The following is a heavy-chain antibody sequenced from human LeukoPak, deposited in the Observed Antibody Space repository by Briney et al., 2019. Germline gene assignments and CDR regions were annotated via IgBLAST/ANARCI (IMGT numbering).Heavy chain of an antibody. CDR1: GVSITSSSYD. CDR2: IYYSGNT. CDR3: ARLTSGTHPNFDY. Sequence: SETLSLTCTVSGVSITSSSYDWGWIRQPPGKGLEWIGSIYYSGNTYYNPSLKSRVTISVDTSKNQFSLRLSSVTAADTAVYYCARLTSGTHPNFDYWGQGTLVTVSS. D-gene: IGHD3-10*01. V-gene: IGHV4-39*01. J-gene: IGHJ4*02.